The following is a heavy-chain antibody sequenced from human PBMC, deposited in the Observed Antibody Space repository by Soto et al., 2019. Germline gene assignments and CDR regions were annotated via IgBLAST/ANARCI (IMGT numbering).Heavy chain of an antibody. D-gene: IGHD3-16*01. J-gene: IGHJ4*02. V-gene: IGHV3-30*03. CDR1: GFTFSSYG. Sequence: PGGSLRLSCAASGFTFSSYGMHWVRQAPGKGLEWVAVISYDGSNKYYADSVKGRFTISRDNSKNTLYLQMNSLRAEDTAVYYCPLGNFDYWGQGTLVIVSS. CDR3: PLGNFDY. CDR2: ISYDGSNK.